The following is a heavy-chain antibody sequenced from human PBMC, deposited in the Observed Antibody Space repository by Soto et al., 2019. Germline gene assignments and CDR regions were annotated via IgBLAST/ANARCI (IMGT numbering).Heavy chain of an antibody. D-gene: IGHD2-21*02. V-gene: IGHV3-23*01. CDR3: AKKGLGSLATYCNYGDCHYAFDL. CDR1: GFTFSNYA. Sequence: EVQLLESGGGLVQPGGSLRLSCAASGFTFSNYAMSWVRQAPGKGLEGVSTVSGGGDGTYYADSVKGRFTISRDNPRNTVYLQMNRLRAEDTAVYYCAKKGLGSLATYCNYGDCHYAFDLWGQGTIVTVYS. CDR2: VSGGGDGT. J-gene: IGHJ3*01.